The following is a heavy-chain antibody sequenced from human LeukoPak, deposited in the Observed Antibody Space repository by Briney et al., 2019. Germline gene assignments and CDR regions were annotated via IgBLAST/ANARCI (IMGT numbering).Heavy chain of an antibody. J-gene: IGHJ4*02. CDR3: ARDRSSTYCDS. V-gene: IGHV3-33*01. CDR2: IWYDGSNE. D-gene: IGHD2-2*01. Sequence: GEALRLSCAAPGFTLRNHGMHWGRQAPAKGLERVAVIWYDGSNEYYAESVKGRFTISRDNSKNTLYLQMNSLRDEDTAIYYCARDRSSTYCDSWGQGTVVSVSS. CDR1: GFTLRNHG.